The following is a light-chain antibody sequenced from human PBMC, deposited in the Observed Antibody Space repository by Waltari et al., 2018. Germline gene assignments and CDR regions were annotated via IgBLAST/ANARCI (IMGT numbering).Light chain of an antibody. CDR3: CSYVGSIWV. J-gene: IGLJ3*02. V-gene: IGLV2-23*02. CDR1: SGALGRYNL. CDR2: EVT. Sequence: QSALTQPASVSGPPGQAITIPCLGTSGALGRYNLVSWYQPHPGKAPKLMIYEVTNRPSGVSNRFSGSKSGNTASLTIPGLQAEDEADYYCCSYVGSIWVFGGGTKVTVL.